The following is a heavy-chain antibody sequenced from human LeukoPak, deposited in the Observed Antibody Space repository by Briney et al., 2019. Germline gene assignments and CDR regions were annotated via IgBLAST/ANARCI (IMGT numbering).Heavy chain of an antibody. J-gene: IGHJ4*02. CDR3: ARLPLFTSDFNPSDY. CDR2: VYYSGNT. V-gene: IGHV4-38-2*01. CDR1: GYSISSDYY. D-gene: IGHD3/OR15-3a*01. Sequence: SETLSLTCAVSGYSISSDYYWGWIRQPPGKGLEWIANVYYSGNTYYNPSLKTRVTISVDTSENQFSLKLTSVTAADTAVYYCARLPLFTSDFNPSDYWGQGTLVTVSS.